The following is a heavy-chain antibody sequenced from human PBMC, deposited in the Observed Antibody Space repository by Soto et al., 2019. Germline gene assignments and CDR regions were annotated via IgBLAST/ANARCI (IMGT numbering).Heavy chain of an antibody. CDR2: IIPIFGTA. CDR3: ARRGDIVVVPAAKGGYFDY. J-gene: IGHJ4*02. D-gene: IGHD2-2*01. CDR1: GGTFNSYA. V-gene: IGHV1-69*13. Sequence: ASVQVSCNASGGTFNSYAISWVRQAPGQGLEWMGGIIPIFGTAKYAQKFQGRVTLTADDSTSTAYTELSSLRSEDTAGYYCARRGDIVVVPAAKGGYFDYWGQGTLVTVSS.